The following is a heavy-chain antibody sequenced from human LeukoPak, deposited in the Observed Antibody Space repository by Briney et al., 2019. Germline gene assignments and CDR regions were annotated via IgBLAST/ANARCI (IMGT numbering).Heavy chain of an antibody. CDR1: GFTFSSYA. D-gene: IGHD2-2*01. V-gene: IGHV3-23*01. CDR3: AKELIVVVPAAILNYYYYGMDV. Sequence: GGSLRLSCAASGFTFSSYAMSWVRQAPGEGLEWVSAISGSGGSTYYADPVKGRFTISRDNSKNTLYLQMNSLRAEDTAVYYCAKELIVVVPAAILNYYYYGMDVWGQGTTVTVSS. CDR2: ISGSGGST. J-gene: IGHJ6*02.